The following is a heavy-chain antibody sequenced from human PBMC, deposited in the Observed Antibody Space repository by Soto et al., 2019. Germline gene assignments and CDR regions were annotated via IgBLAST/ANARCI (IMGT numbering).Heavy chain of an antibody. Sequence: QVQLVQSGAEVKKPGSSVKVSCKVSGDTFNSHAITWVRQAPGQGLEWMGRIIPMFGTANYAQKFQGRVTVTADTSTSTGYMELSRLRAEDTAVYYCARSKGVGLVVDAFDIWGQGTMVTVSS. J-gene: IGHJ3*02. D-gene: IGHD2-8*01. CDR2: IIPMFGTA. CDR3: ARSKGVGLVVDAFDI. V-gene: IGHV1-69*06. CDR1: GDTFNSHA.